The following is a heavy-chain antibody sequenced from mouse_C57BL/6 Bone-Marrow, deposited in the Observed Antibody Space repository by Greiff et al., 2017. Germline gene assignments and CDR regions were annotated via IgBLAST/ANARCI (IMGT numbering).Heavy chain of an antibody. CDR3: ARWDSNPFAY. J-gene: IGHJ3*01. D-gene: IGHD2-5*01. V-gene: IGHV1-64*01. CDR1: GYTFTSYW. Sequence: QVQLQQPGAELVKPGASVKLSCKASGYTFTSYWMHWVKQRPGQGLEWIGMIHPNSGSTNYNEKFKSKATLTVDKSSSTAYLQLSSLTSEDSAVYYCARWDSNPFAYGGQGTLVTVSA. CDR2: IHPNSGST.